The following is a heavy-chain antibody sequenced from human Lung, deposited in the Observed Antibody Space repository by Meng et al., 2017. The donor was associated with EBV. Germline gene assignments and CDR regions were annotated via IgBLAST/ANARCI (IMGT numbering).Heavy chain of an antibody. CDR1: GVIFSNAW. V-gene: IGHV3-15*01. Sequence: EVQLVESGGGLVKPGGSLRLACAASGVIFSNAWMSWVRQAPGKGLEWLGRIKSKTDGGTTDFAAPVKGRFTISRDDSKNTLYLQVNSLKTEDTAVYYCTTSGTPPTYYYDSSGPYYCDYWGQGTLVTVSS. CDR3: TTSGTPPTYYYDSSGPYYCDY. D-gene: IGHD3-22*01. CDR2: IKSKTDGGTT. J-gene: IGHJ4*02.